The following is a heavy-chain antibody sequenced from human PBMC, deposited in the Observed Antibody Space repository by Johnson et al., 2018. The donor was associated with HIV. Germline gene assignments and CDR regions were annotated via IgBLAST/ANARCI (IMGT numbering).Heavy chain of an antibody. CDR2: ISGDAGST. CDR3: AKDEGYDSSGYDAFDI. V-gene: IGHV3-23*04. CDR1: GFTFSNYA. Sequence: VQLVESGGGLVQPGGSLTLSCAASGFTFSNYAMSWVRRAPGKGLEWVSTISGDAGSTYYADSVKGRFTISRDNSKNTLYLQMNSLRAEDTAVYYCAKDEGYDSSGYDAFDIWGQGTMVTVSS. J-gene: IGHJ3*02. D-gene: IGHD3-22*01.